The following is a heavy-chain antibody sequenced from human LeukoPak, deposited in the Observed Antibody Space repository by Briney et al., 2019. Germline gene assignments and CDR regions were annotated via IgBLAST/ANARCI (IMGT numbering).Heavy chain of an antibody. CDR3: ASSPPDDYGDYSDY. J-gene: IGHJ4*02. D-gene: IGHD4-17*01. V-gene: IGHV3-48*04. CDR1: GFTFSSYS. Sequence: GGSLRLSCAASGFTFSSYSMNWVRQAPGKGLEWVSYISSSGSTIYYADSVKGRFTISRDNAKNSLYLQMNSLRAEDTAVYYCASSPPDDYGDYSDYWGQGTLVTVSS. CDR2: ISSSGSTI.